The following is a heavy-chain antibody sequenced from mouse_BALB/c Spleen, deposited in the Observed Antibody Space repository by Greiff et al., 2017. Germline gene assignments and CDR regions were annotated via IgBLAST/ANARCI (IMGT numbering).Heavy chain of an antibody. CDR2: ILPGSGST. CDR1: GYTFSSYW. D-gene: IGHD2-3*01. Sequence: QVQLQQSGAELMKPGASVKISCKATGYTFSSYWIEWVKQRPGHGLEWIGEILPGSGSTNYNEKFKSKATLTVDKSSSTAYMQLSSLTSEDSAVYYCARSSGYYPAWFAYWGQGTLVTVSA. J-gene: IGHJ3*01. CDR3: ARSSGYYPAWFAY. V-gene: IGHV1-9*01.